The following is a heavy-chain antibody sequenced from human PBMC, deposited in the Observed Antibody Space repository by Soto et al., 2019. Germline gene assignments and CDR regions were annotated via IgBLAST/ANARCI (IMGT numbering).Heavy chain of an antibody. CDR1: GYSVSSSDYY. V-gene: IGHV4-39*01. J-gene: IGHJ6*02. Sequence: PSETLSLTCSVSGYSVSSSDYYWAWIRQPPGKGLEWNGSMLYSGLTYYTPSLKSRVTLSVDTSKNHFSVTLNSVTASDTAVYYCSPLSVSLSGHYGIHVWGQGTTVTVSS. D-gene: IGHD3-3*01. CDR2: MLYSGLT. CDR3: SPLSVSLSGHYGIHV.